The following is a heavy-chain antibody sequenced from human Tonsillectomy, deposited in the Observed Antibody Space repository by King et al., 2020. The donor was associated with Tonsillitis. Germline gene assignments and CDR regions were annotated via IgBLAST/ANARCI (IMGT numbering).Heavy chain of an antibody. Sequence: QLQESGPGLVKPSETLSLTCTVSGGSISSSSYYWGWIRQPPGKGLEWIGSIYYSGSTYYNPSLKSRVTISVDTSKNQFSLKLSSVTAADTAVYYCASVEMTTTHDAFDIWGHGTMVTVSS. CDR1: GGSISSSSYY. V-gene: IGHV4-39*01. CDR3: ASVEMTTTHDAFDI. CDR2: IYYSGST. D-gene: IGHD5-24*01. J-gene: IGHJ3*02.